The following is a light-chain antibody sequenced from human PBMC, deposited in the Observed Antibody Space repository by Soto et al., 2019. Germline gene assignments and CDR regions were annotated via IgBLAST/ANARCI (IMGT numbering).Light chain of an antibody. CDR2: EVT. V-gene: IGLV2-14*01. CDR3: SSYTGSSTHV. Sequence: QSALTQPASVSRSPGQSITISCTGTDNDIGGYNYVSWYQQHPGKAPKLMIYEVTHRPSGVSSRFFASKSGNTASLTISGLQAEDEADYYCSSYTGSSTHVFGTGTKVTVL. J-gene: IGLJ1*01. CDR1: DNDIGGYNY.